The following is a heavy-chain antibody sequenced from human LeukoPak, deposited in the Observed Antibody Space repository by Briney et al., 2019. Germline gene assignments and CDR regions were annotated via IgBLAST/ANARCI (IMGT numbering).Heavy chain of an antibody. CDR3: AKVFSVVVVPAAIHFDY. D-gene: IGHD2-2*01. CDR2: ISGSGGST. Sequence: GGSLRLSCAASGFTFSSYAMSWVRQAPGKGLEWVSAISGSGGSTYHADSVKGRFTISRDNSKNTLYLQMNSLRAEDTAVYYCAKVFSVVVVPAAIHFDYWGQGTLVTVSS. J-gene: IGHJ4*02. CDR1: GFTFSSYA. V-gene: IGHV3-23*01.